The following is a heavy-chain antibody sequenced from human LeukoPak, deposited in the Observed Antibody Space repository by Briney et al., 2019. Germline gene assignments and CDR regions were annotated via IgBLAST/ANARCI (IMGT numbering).Heavy chain of an antibody. CDR1: GFTLSNYG. Sequence: GGSLRLSCAASGFTLSNYGMHWVRQAPGKGLEWVAVISYDGSNKYYADSVKGRFTISRDNSKNTLYLQMNSLRAEDTAVYYCAGCGGDCSTSDYWGQGTLVTVSS. D-gene: IGHD2-21*02. J-gene: IGHJ4*02. CDR2: ISYDGSNK. V-gene: IGHV3-30*03. CDR3: AGCGGDCSTSDY.